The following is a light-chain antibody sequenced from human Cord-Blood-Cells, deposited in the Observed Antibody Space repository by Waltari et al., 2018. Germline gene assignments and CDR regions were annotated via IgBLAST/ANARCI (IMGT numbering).Light chain of an antibody. Sequence: QSALTQPASVSGSPGQSITISCTGTSSDVGDYNYVSWYQQHPGKAPTLMIYAVSNRPSGVSTRCSGANSGNTASLTISGLQAEDEADYYCSSDTSSSSVVFGGGTKLTVL. CDR3: SSDTSSSSVV. J-gene: IGLJ2*01. CDR1: SSDVGDYNY. CDR2: AVS. V-gene: IGLV2-14*01.